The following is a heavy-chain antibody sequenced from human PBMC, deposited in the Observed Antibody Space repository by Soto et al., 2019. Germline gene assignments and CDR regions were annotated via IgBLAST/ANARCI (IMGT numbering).Heavy chain of an antibody. Sequence: QVQLVESGGGVVQPGRSLRLSCAASGFTFSSYGMHWVRQAPGKGLEWVAVIWYDGSNKYYADSVKGRFTISRDNSKNTLYLQMNSLRADDTAVYYCARGGSSSWYPPFDYWGQGTLVTVSS. J-gene: IGHJ4*02. CDR1: GFTFSSYG. CDR2: IWYDGSNK. V-gene: IGHV3-33*01. CDR3: ARGGSSSWYPPFDY. D-gene: IGHD6-13*01.